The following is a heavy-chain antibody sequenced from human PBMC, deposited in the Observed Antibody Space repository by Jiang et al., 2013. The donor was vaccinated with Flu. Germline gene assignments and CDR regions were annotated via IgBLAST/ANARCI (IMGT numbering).Heavy chain of an antibody. CDR2: INHSGST. J-gene: IGHJ4*02. CDR3: ARDLRGKDDY. CDR1: GGSFSGYY. V-gene: IGHV4-34*01. Sequence: SCAVYGGSFSGYYWSWIRQPPGKGLEWIGEINHSGSTKYNPSLQSRVTISVDTSKRQLSLKLNSVTAADTAVYYCARDLRGKDDYWGQGTLVTVSS. D-gene: IGHD3-10*01.